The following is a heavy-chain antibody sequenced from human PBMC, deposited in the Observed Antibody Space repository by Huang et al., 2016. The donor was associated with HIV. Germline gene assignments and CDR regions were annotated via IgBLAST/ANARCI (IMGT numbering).Heavy chain of an antibody. V-gene: IGHV3-30*14. D-gene: IGHD5-12*01. Sequence: QVQLVESGGGVVQPGRSLRLSCAASGFTFNNYAIHWVRQAPGKGLAWVAVISYDGNTKYYADSVKGRFTISRDNSKNTLYRQMNSLRPEDTAVYYCARTRRDGYNFFDYWGQGTLVTVSS. CDR2: ISYDGNTK. J-gene: IGHJ4*02. CDR3: ARTRRDGYNFFDY. CDR1: GFTFNNYA.